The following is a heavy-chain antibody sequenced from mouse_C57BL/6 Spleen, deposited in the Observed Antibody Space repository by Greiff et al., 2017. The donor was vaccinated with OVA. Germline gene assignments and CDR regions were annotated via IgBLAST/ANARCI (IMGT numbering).Heavy chain of an antibody. CDR1: GYTFTSYW. J-gene: IGHJ2*01. CDR3: ARGDYGSSHGYFDY. V-gene: IGHV1-69*01. CDR2: IDPSDSYT. D-gene: IGHD1-1*01. Sequence: VQLHQPGAELVMPGASVKLSCKASGYTFTSYWMHWVKQRPGQGLEWIGEIDPSDSYTNYNQKFKGKSTLTVDKSSSTAYMQLSSLTSEDSAVYYCARGDYGSSHGYFDYWGQGTTLTVSS.